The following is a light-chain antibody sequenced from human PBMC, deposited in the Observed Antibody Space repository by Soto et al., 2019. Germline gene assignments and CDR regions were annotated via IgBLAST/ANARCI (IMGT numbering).Light chain of an antibody. CDR3: QQYNSYVLT. CDR1: QSISSG. J-gene: IGKJ4*01. V-gene: IGKV1-5*03. CDR2: KAS. Sequence: DIQMTQSPSTLSASVGDRVTITCRASQSISSGLAWYQQKPGKAPKLLIYKASTLESGVPSRFSGSGSGTEFTLTISSLQPDDFATYYCQQYNSYVLTFGGGTKVEIK.